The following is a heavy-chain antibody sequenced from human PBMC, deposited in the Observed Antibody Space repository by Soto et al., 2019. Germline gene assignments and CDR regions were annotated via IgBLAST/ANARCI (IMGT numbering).Heavy chain of an antibody. V-gene: IGHV3-30-3*01. J-gene: IGHJ3*02. Sequence: QVQLVESGGGVVQPGRSLRLSCAASGFTFSSYAMHWVRQAPGKGLEWVAVISYDGSNKYYADSVKGRFTISRDNSKNTLYLQMNSLRAEDTAVYYCARDGPANYYDSSGSQMNDAFDIWGQGTMVTVSS. CDR1: GFTFSSYA. D-gene: IGHD3-22*01. CDR3: ARDGPANYYDSSGSQMNDAFDI. CDR2: ISYDGSNK.